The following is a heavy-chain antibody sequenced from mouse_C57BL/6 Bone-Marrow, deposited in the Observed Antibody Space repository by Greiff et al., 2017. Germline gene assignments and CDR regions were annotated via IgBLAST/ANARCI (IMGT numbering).Heavy chain of an antibody. J-gene: IGHJ2*01. CDR3: TRNY. CDR2: IYPETGGT. V-gene: IGHV1-15*01. Sequence: VKLQESGAELVRPGASVTLSCKASGYTFTGYEMHWVKQPPVPGLEWLGAIYPETGGTTYNQKFKGKAILTADKSSSTAYMELRSLTSEDSAVYYCTRNYWGQGTTLTVSS. CDR1: GYTFTGYE.